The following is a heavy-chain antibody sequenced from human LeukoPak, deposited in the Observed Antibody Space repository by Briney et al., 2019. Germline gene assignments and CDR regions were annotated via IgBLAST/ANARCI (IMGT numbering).Heavy chain of an antibody. CDR2: IYTSGST. V-gene: IGHV4-61*02. J-gene: IGHJ1*01. Sequence: PSETLSLTCTVSGGSISSGSYYWSWIRQPAGKGLEWIGRIYTSGSTNYNPSLKSRVTISVDTSKNQFSLKLSSVTAEDTAVYYCARDPNGDYVGAFDFQRWGQGTLVTVSS. CDR3: ARDPNGDYVGAFDFQR. CDR1: GGSISSGSYY. D-gene: IGHD2-21*01.